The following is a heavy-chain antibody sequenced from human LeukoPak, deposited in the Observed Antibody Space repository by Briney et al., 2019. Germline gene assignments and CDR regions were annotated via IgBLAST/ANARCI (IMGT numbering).Heavy chain of an antibody. CDR1: GFTFWNYA. Sequence: PGGSLRLSCAASGFTFWNYAVGWVRQAPGKGPEWISSIINTGTATYYADSVKGRFTISRDNSTNTLYLQMNTLRVEDTALYYCVKDRAYLRRGFDDWGQGTLVTVSS. J-gene: IGHJ4*02. V-gene: IGHV3-23*01. CDR3: VKDRAYLRRGFDD. CDR2: IINTGTAT. D-gene: IGHD2-21*01.